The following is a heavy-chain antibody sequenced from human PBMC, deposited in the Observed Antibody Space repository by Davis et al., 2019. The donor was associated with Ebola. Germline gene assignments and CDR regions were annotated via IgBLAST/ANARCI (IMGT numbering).Heavy chain of an antibody. CDR2: ISGSGGST. Sequence: GGSLRLSCAASGFTFSSYAMSWVRQAPGKGLEWVSAISGSGGSTYYADSVKGRFTISRDNSKNTLYLQMNSLRAEDTAVYYCARDVSSGYYFDYWGQGTLVTVSS. V-gene: IGHV3-23*01. J-gene: IGHJ4*02. D-gene: IGHD3-22*01. CDR1: GFTFSSYA. CDR3: ARDVSSGYYFDY.